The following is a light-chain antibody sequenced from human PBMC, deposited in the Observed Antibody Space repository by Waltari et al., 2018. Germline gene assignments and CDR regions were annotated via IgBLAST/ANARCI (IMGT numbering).Light chain of an antibody. V-gene: IGKV1-5*01. CDR3: QQYHDYSVYT. CDR2: DAS. CDR1: QSIVRW. J-gene: IGKJ2*01. Sequence: DIQMAQSPSTLSASLGDRVTITCRAGQSIVRWLAWYQQKPGKAPKLLIYDASTLQSGVPSRFSGSGSGTEFTLTISSLQPDDFATYYCQQYHDYSVYTFGQGTKVEIK.